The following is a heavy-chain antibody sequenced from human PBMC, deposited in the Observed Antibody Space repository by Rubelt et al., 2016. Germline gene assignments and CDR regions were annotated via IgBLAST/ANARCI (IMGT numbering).Heavy chain of an antibody. CDR3: ARDFSGYYYFDY. Sequence: QAPGKGLEWVSVIYSGGSTFYADSVKGRFTISRDNSKNMLYLQMNSLRAEDTALYYCARDFSGYYYFDYWGQGTLVTVSS. D-gene: IGHD5-12*01. J-gene: IGHJ4*02. V-gene: IGHV3-66*01. CDR2: IYSGGST.